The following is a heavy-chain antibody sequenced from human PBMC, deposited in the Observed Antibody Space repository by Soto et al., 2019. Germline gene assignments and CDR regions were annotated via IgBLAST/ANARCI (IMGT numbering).Heavy chain of an antibody. CDR3: VKGERVIMIGSVGLGV. CDR2: ISYDGSST. J-gene: IGHJ6*02. D-gene: IGHD3-10*01. CDR1: GVNFSRYA. V-gene: IGHV3-30*18. Sequence: QVQLVESGGGVVQTGRSLRLSCVVSGVNFSRYAMHWVRKAPGKGLDWVGIISYDGSSTYYADSAEDRFAISRDNSKNTMFLQMNSRRFDGSRVFYCVKGERVIMIGSVGLGVWGQVTTVPVSS.